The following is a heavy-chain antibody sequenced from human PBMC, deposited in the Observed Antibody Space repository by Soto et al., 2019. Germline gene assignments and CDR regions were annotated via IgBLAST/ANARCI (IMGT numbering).Heavy chain of an antibody. CDR2: TYYRSKWYN. J-gene: IGHJ6*02. Sequence: SQTLSLTCAISGDSVSSNSAAWNWIRQSPSRGLEWLGRTYYRSKWYNDYAVSVKSRITINPDTSKNQFSLQLNSVTPEDTAVYYCARGRPGSSSWYNYYYCMDVWGQGTTVTVSS. CDR1: GDSVSSNSAA. V-gene: IGHV6-1*01. D-gene: IGHD6-13*01. CDR3: ARGRPGSSSWYNYYYCMDV.